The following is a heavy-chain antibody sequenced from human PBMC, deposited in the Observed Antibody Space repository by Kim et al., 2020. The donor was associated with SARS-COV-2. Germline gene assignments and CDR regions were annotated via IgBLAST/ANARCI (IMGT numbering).Heavy chain of an antibody. D-gene: IGHD3-10*01. V-gene: IGHV3-13*01. CDR3: ARSGGTL. CDR2: TAGDT. J-gene: IGHJ4*02. Sequence: TAGDTYYPGSVKGRFTISRENAKNSLYRQMNSLRAGDTAVYYCARSGGTLWGQGTLVTVSS.